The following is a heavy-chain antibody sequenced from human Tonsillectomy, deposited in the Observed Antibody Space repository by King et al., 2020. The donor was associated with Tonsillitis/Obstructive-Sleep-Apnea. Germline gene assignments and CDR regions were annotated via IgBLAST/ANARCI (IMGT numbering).Heavy chain of an antibody. CDR1: GYTFTNYA. CDR3: ARAGTRVSYYYYYMDV. Sequence: QLVQSGAEVKKPGASVKVSCKASGYTFTNYAIHWVRQAPGQRLEWKGWINAGNGNTKYSQKFQGRVTITRDTSASTAYMELSSLRSEDTAVYYCARAGTRVSYYYYYMDVWAKGTTVTVSS. V-gene: IGHV1-3*01. J-gene: IGHJ6*03. CDR2: INAGNGNT. D-gene: IGHD1-7*01.